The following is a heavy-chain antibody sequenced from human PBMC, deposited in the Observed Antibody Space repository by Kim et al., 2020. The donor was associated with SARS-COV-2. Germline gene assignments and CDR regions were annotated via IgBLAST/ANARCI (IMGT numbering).Heavy chain of an antibody. CDR2: ISWNSGSI. V-gene: IGHV3-9*01. CDR1: GLSFGDYA. J-gene: IGHJ6*02. D-gene: IGHD2-2*01. Sequence: GGSLRLSCAASGLSFGDYAMHWVRQAPGKGLEWVSGISWNSGSIGYADSVKGRFTISRDNAKSSLFLQMDSLRAEDTAFYYCAKVKCSSTSCFYGMDVWGQGTAVTVFS. CDR3: AKVKCSSTSCFYGMDV.